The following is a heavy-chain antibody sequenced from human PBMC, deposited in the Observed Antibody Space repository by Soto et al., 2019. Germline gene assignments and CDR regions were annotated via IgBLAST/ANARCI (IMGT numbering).Heavy chain of an antibody. D-gene: IGHD1-26*01. CDR3: ARAGIVGAIDY. Sequence: ASVKVSCKASGYTFASYYMHWVRQAPGQGLEWMGIINPSGGSTSCAQKFQGRVTMTRDTSTSTVYMELSSLRSEDTAVYYCARAGIVGAIDYWGQGTLVTVSS. V-gene: IGHV1-46*01. CDR2: INPSGGST. CDR1: GYTFASYY. J-gene: IGHJ4*02.